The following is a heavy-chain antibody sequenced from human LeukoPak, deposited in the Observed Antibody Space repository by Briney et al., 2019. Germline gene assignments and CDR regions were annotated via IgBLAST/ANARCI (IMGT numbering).Heavy chain of an antibody. CDR1: EFTFSSYS. J-gene: IGHJ4*02. Sequence: PGGSQSLSCAASEFTFSSYSMNWVRQAPGKGLEWVSSISSSSSYIYYADSVKGRFTISRDNAKNSLYLQMNSLRAEDTAVYYCARDSSGPEGFDYWGRGTLVTVSS. V-gene: IGHV3-21*01. CDR2: ISSSSSYI. D-gene: IGHD3-22*01. CDR3: ARDSSGPEGFDY.